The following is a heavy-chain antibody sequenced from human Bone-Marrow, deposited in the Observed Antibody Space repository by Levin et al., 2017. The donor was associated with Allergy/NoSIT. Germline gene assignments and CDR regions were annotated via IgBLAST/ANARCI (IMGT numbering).Heavy chain of an antibody. J-gene: IGHJ4*02. CDR2: ISGSGGST. CDR1: GFILSSYA. Sequence: GGSLRLSCAASGFILSSYAMSWVRQAPGKGLEWVSAISGSGGSTYYADSVQGRFTISRDNSKYTLHLQMNSLTVEDTAVYYCAKHEYSSGWDDFDYWGQGTLVTVSS. D-gene: IGHD6-19*01. CDR3: AKHEYSSGWDDFDY. V-gene: IGHV3-23*01.